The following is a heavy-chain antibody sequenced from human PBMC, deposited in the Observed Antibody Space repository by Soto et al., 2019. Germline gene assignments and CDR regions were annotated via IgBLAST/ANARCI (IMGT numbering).Heavy chain of an antibody. CDR1: GDSFSKYT. D-gene: IGHD1-26*01. Sequence: QVQLVQSGAEGEKPGSSVRVSCKASGDSFSKYTVNWVRQAPRQGLEWMGGIIPRFGTTNYAPTLQDRVTITADESMNTVYMELSSLRSDDTALYYCARGRGLYNSGRSQLDSWGQGTLVTVSS. V-gene: IGHV1-69*01. J-gene: IGHJ4*02. CDR3: ARGRGLYNSGRSQLDS. CDR2: IIPRFGTT.